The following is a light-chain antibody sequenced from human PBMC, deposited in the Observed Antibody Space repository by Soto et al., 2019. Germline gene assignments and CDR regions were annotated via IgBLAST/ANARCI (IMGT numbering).Light chain of an antibody. CDR3: QTWGTGPAV. Sequence: QSVLTQSPSASASLGASVKLTYTLGSGHSSYAIAWHQQQPEKGPRYLMKLNSDGSHSKGDGIPDRFSGSSSGAERYLTISSLQSEDEADYYCQTWGTGPAVFGGGTQLTVL. CDR1: SGHSSYA. J-gene: IGLJ7*01. CDR2: LNSDGSH. V-gene: IGLV4-69*01.